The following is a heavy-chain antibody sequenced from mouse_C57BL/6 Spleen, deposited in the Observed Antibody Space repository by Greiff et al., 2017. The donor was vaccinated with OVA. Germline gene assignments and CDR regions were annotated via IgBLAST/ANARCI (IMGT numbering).Heavy chain of an antibody. Sequence: VQLQQSGAELVRPGTSVKMSCKASGYTFTNYWIGWAKQRPGHGLEWIGDIYPGGGYTNYNEKFKGKATLTADKSSRTAYMQFSSLTSEDSAIYDCAREGIYYEGAWFAYWGQGTLVTVSA. D-gene: IGHD2-4*01. J-gene: IGHJ3*01. CDR1: GYTFTNYW. V-gene: IGHV1-63*01. CDR2: IYPGGGYT. CDR3: AREGIYYEGAWFAY.